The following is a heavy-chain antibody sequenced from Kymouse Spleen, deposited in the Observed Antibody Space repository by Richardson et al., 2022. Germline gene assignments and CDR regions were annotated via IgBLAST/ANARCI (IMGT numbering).Heavy chain of an antibody. Sequence: EVQLVESGEGLVQPGGSLRLSCAASGFTFSSYAMHWVRQAPGKGLEYVSAISSNGGSTYYADSVKGRFTISRDNSKNTLYLQMGSLRAEDMAVYYCAREGAAFVFDYWGQGTLVTVSS. D-gene: IGHD6-13*01,IGHD6-6*01. V-gene: IGHV3-64*02. CDR1: GFTFSSYA. CDR3: AREGAAFVFDY. J-gene: IGHJ4*02. CDR2: ISSNGGST.